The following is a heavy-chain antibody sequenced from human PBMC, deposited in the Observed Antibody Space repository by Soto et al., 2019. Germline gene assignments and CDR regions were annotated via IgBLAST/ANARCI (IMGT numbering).Heavy chain of an antibody. CDR2: ISYDGSNK. V-gene: IGHV3-30*18. J-gene: IGHJ6*02. Sequence: GGSLRLSCAASGFTFSSYGMHWVRQAPGKGLEWVAVISYDGSNKYYADSVKGRFTISRDNSKNTLNLQMNSLRAEDTAVYYCAKDRRVLPDYYYYYGMDVWGQGTTVTVSS. CDR3: AKDRRVLPDYYYYYGMDV. D-gene: IGHD6-6*01. CDR1: GFTFSSYG.